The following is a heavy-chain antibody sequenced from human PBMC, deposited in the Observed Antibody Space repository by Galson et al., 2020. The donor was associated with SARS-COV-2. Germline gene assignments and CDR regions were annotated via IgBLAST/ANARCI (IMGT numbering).Heavy chain of an antibody. Sequence: TGGSLRLSCEASGFTFSDYAIYCVRQAPGKGLEWVAVISYYGRNTYYANSVKGRFTISRDNSKNTLSLHMNSLRTEDTAIYYCAKDSSYFDGSGYYFGPLDFWGQGTLVTVAS. CDR1: GFTFSDYA. D-gene: IGHD3-22*01. CDR2: ISYYGRNT. CDR3: AKDSSYFDGSGYYFGPLDF. V-gene: IGHV3-30*04. J-gene: IGHJ4*02.